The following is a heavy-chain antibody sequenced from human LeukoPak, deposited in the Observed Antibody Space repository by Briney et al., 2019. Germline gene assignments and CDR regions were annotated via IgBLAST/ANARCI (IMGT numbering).Heavy chain of an antibody. J-gene: IGHJ6*03. V-gene: IGHV3-30*02. CDR1: GFTFSSYG. CDR3: ARDREELWFRVYYYYMDV. D-gene: IGHD5-18*01. CDR2: IRYDGSNK. Sequence: PGGSLRLSCAASGFTFSSYGMHWVRQAPGKGLEWVAFIRYDGSNKYYADSVKGRFTISRDNSKNTLYLQMNSLRAEDTAVYYCARDREELWFRVYYYYMDVWGKGTTVTVSS.